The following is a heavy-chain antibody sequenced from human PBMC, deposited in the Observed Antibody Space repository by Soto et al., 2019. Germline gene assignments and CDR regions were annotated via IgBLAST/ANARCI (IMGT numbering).Heavy chain of an antibody. J-gene: IGHJ6*02. V-gene: IGHV3-30*18. CDR3: AKDGYCSSTSCYFDYYYVMDV. CDR1: GFTFSSYG. CDR2: ISYDGSNK. D-gene: IGHD2-2*03. Sequence: QVQLVESGGGVVQPGRSLRLSCAASGFTFSSYGMHWVRQAPGKGLEWVAVISYDGSNKYYADSVKGRFTISRDNSKNTLYLQMNSLRAEDTAVYYCAKDGYCSSTSCYFDYYYVMDVWGQGTTVTVSS.